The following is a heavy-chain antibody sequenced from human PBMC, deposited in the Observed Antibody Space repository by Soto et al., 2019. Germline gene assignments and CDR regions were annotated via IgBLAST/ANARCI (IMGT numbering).Heavy chain of an antibody. Sequence: PGASVKVSCKASGFSFTGYYIHWLRQAPGQGLEWMGWINAHSGGTEYAQKFQGRVTLTRDTSIATAYQTLTSLTSDDTALYYCAKDLTRQLAYWLDPWGQGTQVTVSS. J-gene: IGHJ5*02. V-gene: IGHV1-2*02. CDR1: GFSFTGYY. D-gene: IGHD6-6*01. CDR2: INAHSGGT. CDR3: AKDLTRQLAYWLDP.